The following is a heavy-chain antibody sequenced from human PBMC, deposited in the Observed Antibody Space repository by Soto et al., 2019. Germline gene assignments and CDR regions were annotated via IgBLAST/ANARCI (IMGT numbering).Heavy chain of an antibody. CDR2: TYYRSKWYN. Sequence: SQTLSLTCAISGDSVSSNSAAWNRIRQSPSRGLEWLGRTYYRSKWYNDYAVSVKRRITINLDTSKNQFSLQLNSETPEETAVYYCARLPIDRVDSSSYYFDYWGQGTLVTVSS. CDR3: ARLPIDRVDSSSYYFDY. V-gene: IGHV6-1*01. J-gene: IGHJ4*02. D-gene: IGHD6-6*01. CDR1: GDSVSSNSAA.